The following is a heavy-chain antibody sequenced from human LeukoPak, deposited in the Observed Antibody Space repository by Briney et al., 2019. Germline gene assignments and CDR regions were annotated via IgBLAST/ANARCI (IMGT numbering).Heavy chain of an antibody. CDR1: GFTFSSYA. V-gene: IGHV3-30*04. J-gene: IGHJ4*02. D-gene: IGHD7-27*01. CDR3: ARDGDLDY. CDR2: ISYDGSNK. Sequence: GGPLRLSCAASGFTFSSYAMHWVRQAPGKGLEWVAVISYDGSNKYYADSVKGRFTISRDNSKNTLYLQMNSLRAEDTAVYYCARDGDLDYWGQGTLVTVSS.